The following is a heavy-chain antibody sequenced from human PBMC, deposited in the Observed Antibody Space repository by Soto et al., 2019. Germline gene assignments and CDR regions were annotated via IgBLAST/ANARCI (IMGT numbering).Heavy chain of an antibody. V-gene: IGHV1-3*01. CDR1: GYTFTSYA. Sequence: ASVKVSCKASGYTFTSYAIHWVRQAPGQRLEWMGWINAGNGNTKYSQKFQGRVTITRDTSASTAYMELSSLRSDDTAVYYCATIPPVRILWWTNWGQGTLVTVSS. CDR3: ATIPPVRILWWTN. J-gene: IGHJ4*02. D-gene: IGHD2-21*01. CDR2: INAGNGNT.